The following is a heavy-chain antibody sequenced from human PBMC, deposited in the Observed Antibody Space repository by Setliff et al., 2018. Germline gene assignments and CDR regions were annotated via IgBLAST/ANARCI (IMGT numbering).Heavy chain of an antibody. CDR3: ATERLLDYYGSGSYPSFDY. CDR2: ISAYNGNT. V-gene: IGHV1-18*01. J-gene: IGHJ4*02. D-gene: IGHD3-10*01. Sequence: ASVKVSCKASGYTFTSYGISWVRQAPGQGLEWMGWISAYNGNTNYAQKLQGRVTMTTDTSTSTAYMELRSLRSEDTAVYYCATERLLDYYGSGSYPSFDYWGQGTLVTVSS. CDR1: GYTFTSYG.